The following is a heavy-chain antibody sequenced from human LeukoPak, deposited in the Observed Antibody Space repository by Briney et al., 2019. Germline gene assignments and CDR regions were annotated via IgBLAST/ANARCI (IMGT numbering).Heavy chain of an antibody. CDR3: ATEFFQNGYNY. D-gene: IGHD3-22*01. CDR1: GVTFSDAW. CDR2: IKSKTNGGTT. Sequence: PGGSLRLSCAASGVTFSDAWMSWVRQAPGKGLEWVGHIKSKTNGGTTDYAAPVKGRFTISRDDSKNTLYLQMNSLKIDDTAVYHCATEFFQNGYNYWGQGTLVTVSS. V-gene: IGHV3-15*01. J-gene: IGHJ4*02.